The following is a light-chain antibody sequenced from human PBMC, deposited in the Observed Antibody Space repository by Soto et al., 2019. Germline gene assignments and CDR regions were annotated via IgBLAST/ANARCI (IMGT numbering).Light chain of an antibody. CDR2: GAS. CDR3: QQFGVSPT. V-gene: IGKV3-20*01. CDR1: QTIRDTF. J-gene: IGKJ4*01. Sequence: EIVLTQSPGTLSLSPGERATLSCRASQTIRDTFLAWYQQKPGQAPRLLIYGASSRATDIPDRFSGTGSGTDFTLTIDRLEPEDFAVYYCQQFGVSPTFGGGTKVEIK.